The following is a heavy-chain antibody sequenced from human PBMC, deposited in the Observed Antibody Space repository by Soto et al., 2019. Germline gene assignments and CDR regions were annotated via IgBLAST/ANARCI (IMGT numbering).Heavy chain of an antibody. D-gene: IGHD3-10*01. CDR1: GFTFSSHS. CDR3: ALWFGDDAFDI. Sequence: GGSLRLSCAASGFTFSSHSMNWVRQAPGKGLEWVSSISSSSSYIYYADSVKVRFTISRDNAKNSLYLQMNSLRAEDTVVYYCALWFGDDAFDIWGQGTMVTVSS. CDR2: ISSSSSYI. V-gene: IGHV3-21*01. J-gene: IGHJ3*02.